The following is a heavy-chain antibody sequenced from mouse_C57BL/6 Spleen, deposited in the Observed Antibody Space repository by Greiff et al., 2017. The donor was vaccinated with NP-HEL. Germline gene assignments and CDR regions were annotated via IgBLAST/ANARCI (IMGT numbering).Heavy chain of an antibody. CDR3: AIDYYDYDYYAMDY. D-gene: IGHD2-4*01. Sequence: VQVVESGPGLVAPSQSLSITCTVSGFSLTSYGVHWVRQPPGKGLEWLVVIWSDGSTTYNSALKSRLSISKDNSKSQVFLKMNSLQTDDTAMYYCAIDYYDYDYYAMDYWGQGTSVTVSS. CDR2: IWSDGST. V-gene: IGHV2-6*03. CDR1: GFSLTSYG. J-gene: IGHJ4*01.